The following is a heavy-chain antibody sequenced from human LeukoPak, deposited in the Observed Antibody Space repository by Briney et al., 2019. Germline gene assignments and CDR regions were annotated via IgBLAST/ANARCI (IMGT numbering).Heavy chain of an antibody. CDR1: GGSISSSSYC. CDR2: IYYSGST. D-gene: IGHD1-26*01. Sequence: PSETLSLTCTVSGGSISSSSYCWGWIRQPPGKGLEWIGSIYYSGSTYYNPSLKSRVTISVDTSKNQFSLKLSSVTAADTAVYYCARDGIVGATKDFDYWGRGTLVTVSS. V-gene: IGHV4-39*07. J-gene: IGHJ4*02. CDR3: ARDGIVGATKDFDY.